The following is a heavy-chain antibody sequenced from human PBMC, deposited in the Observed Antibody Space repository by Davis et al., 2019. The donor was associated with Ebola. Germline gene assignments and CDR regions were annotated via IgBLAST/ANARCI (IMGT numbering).Heavy chain of an antibody. CDR3: ARDGPDYYGLDV. V-gene: IGHV1-69*06. Sequence: SVKVSCKASGYTFTSYDINWVRQATGQGLEWMREIIPIFGTANYAQKFQGRVTITRDTSTSTVYMEVRRLRSEDTAVYYCARDGPDYYGLDVWGQGTAVTVSS. J-gene: IGHJ6*02. CDR2: IIPIFGTA. CDR1: GYTFTSYD.